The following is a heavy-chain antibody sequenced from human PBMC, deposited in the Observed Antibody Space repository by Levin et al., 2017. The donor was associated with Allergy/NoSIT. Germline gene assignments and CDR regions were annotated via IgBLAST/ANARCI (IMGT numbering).Heavy chain of an antibody. D-gene: IGHD4-17*01. CDR1: GGSIDSIVSQTHY. J-gene: IGHJ3*02. CDR2: FYFSGSA. Sequence: SETLSLTCAVSGGSIDSIVSQTHYGGWVRQFPGRGLEWIGSFYFSGSAYYNPSLKSRVTLSVDKSKRQLSLNLASLTAADTAVYYCVRGDYGVRRSLCFDIWGQGAMVTVSP. V-gene: IGHV4-39*01. CDR3: VRGDYGVRRSLCFDI.